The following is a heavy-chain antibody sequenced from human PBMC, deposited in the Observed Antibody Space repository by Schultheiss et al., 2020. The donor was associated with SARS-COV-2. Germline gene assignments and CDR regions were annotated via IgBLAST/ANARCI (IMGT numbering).Heavy chain of an antibody. Sequence: ETLSLTCTVSGGSISSTNYYWGWIRQPPGKGLEWVSAISGSGGSTYYADSVKGRFTISRDNAKNTLYLQMNSLRAEDTAVYYCAKDPSWAPWGQGTLVTVSS. V-gene: IGHV3-23*01. CDR1: GGSISSTNYY. J-gene: IGHJ5*02. CDR2: ISGSGGST. D-gene: IGHD1-26*01. CDR3: AKDPSWAP.